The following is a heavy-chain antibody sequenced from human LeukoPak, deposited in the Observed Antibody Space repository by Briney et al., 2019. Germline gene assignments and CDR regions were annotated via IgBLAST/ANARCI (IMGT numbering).Heavy chain of an antibody. CDR2: IYYSGST. D-gene: IGHD3-3*01. Sequence: SETLSLTCTVSGGSISSYYWSWIRQPPGKGLEWLGYIYYSGSTNYNPSLKSRVTISVDTSKNQFSLKLSSVTAADTAVYYCARENYDFWSGPKNWFDPWGQGTLVTVSS. CDR3: ARENYDFWSGPKNWFDP. V-gene: IGHV4-59*01. CDR1: GGSISSYY. J-gene: IGHJ5*02.